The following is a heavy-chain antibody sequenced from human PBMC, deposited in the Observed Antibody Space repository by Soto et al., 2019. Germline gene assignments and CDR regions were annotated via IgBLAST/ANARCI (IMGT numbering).Heavy chain of an antibody. CDR3: ARGLGSSSHFDY. J-gene: IGHJ4*02. Sequence: SETLSLTCTVSGGSITNYYWSWIRQPPGKGLEWIGYIYYSGSINYNPSLESRVTISVDTSKNQFSLKLTSVTAADTAVYYCARGLGSSSHFDYWGQGTLVTVSS. CDR2: IYYSGSI. CDR1: GGSITNYY. D-gene: IGHD6-6*01. V-gene: IGHV4-59*12.